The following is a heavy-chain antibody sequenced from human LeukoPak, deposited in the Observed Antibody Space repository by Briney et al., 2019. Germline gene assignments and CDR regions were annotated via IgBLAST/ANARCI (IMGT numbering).Heavy chain of an antibody. CDR3: ARVASILGGVIVGTPNWFDP. CDR1: GFTFSSYW. J-gene: IGHJ5*02. D-gene: IGHD3-16*02. V-gene: IGHV3-7*01. CDR2: IKQDGSEK. Sequence: GGSLRLSCAASGFTFSSYWMSWVRQAPGKGLEWVANIKQDGSEKYYVDSVKGRFTISRDNAKNSLYLQMNSLRAEDTAVYYCARVASILGGVIVGTPNWFDPWGQGTLVTVSS.